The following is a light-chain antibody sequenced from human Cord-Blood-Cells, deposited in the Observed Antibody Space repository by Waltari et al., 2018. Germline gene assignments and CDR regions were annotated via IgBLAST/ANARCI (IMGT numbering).Light chain of an antibody. J-gene: IGLJ3*02. Sequence: SYELTQPPSVSVSPGQTARITCSGDALPKQYAYWYQQKPGQPPVLVIYKDSERPSGIPERFSGSSSGTTVTLTISGVQAEDEADYYCQSADSSGTHWVFGGGTKLTVL. CDR1: ALPKQY. CDR2: KDS. CDR3: QSADSSGTHWV. V-gene: IGLV3-25*03.